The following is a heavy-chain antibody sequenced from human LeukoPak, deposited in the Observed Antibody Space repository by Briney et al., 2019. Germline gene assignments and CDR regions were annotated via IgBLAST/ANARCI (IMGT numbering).Heavy chain of an antibody. V-gene: IGHV3-30*02. J-gene: IGHJ4*02. D-gene: IGHD1-26*01. CDR1: GFTFRDYG. CDR2: IRNDGSDK. Sequence: PGGSLRPSCAASGFTFRDYGMHWVRQAPDKGLEWVASIRNDGSDKYYEDSVKGRFAISRDNSKNTVHLQMDSLRAEDSAVYYCVKRGSGSYDVDYWGQGTLVTVSS. CDR3: VKRGSGSYDVDY.